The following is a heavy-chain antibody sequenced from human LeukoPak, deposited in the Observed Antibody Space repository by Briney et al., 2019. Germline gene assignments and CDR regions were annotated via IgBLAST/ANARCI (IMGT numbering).Heavy chain of an antibody. Sequence: SVKASCKASGGTFSSYAISWVRQAPGQGLEWMGGIIPIFGTANYAQKFQGRVTMTRDTSTSTVYMELSSLRSEDTAVYYCARIPRRDGYNGLSGGDYWGQGTLVTVSS. CDR3: ARIPRRDGYNGLSGGDY. CDR2: IIPIFGTA. D-gene: IGHD5-24*01. V-gene: IGHV1-69*05. CDR1: GGTFSSYA. J-gene: IGHJ4*02.